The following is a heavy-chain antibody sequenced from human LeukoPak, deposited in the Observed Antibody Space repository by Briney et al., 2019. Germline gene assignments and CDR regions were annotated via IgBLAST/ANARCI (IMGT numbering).Heavy chain of an antibody. J-gene: IGHJ6*03. CDR2: INPNSGGT. D-gene: IGHD2-2*01. CDR3: ARDRVNIVVVPAAMAYYYYYMDV. CDR1: GYTFTGYY. Sequence: ASVKVSCKASGYTFTGYYMHWVRQAPGQGLEWMGWINPNSGGTNYAQKFQGRVTMTRDTSISTAYMELSRLRSDDTAVYHCARDRVNIVVVPAAMAYYYYYMDVWGKGTTVTVSS. V-gene: IGHV1-2*02.